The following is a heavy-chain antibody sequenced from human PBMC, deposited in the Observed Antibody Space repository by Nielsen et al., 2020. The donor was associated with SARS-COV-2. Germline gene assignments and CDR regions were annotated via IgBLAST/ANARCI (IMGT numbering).Heavy chain of an antibody. J-gene: IGHJ4*02. CDR1: GGSISSYY. D-gene: IGHD5-18*01. CDR2: IYYSGST. CDR3: ARLRYSYGFPFDY. V-gene: IGHV4-59*08. Sequence: SETLSLTCTVSGGSISSYYWSWIRQPPGKGLEWIGYIYYSGSTNYNPSLKSRVTISVDTSKNQFSLKLSSVTAVDTAVYYCARLRYSYGFPFDYWGQGTLVTVSS.